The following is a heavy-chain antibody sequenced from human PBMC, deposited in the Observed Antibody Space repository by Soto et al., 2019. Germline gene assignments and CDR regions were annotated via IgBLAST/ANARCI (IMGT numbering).Heavy chain of an antibody. CDR3: ARGGALRPYGHVPLAF. D-gene: IGHD3-16*01. CDR1: GDSITSGSYS. CDR2: IHVTGYT. Sequence: QLQLRESGSRLVQPSQTLTLTCSVSGDSITSGSYSWSWIRQAPGKGLEWIGNIHVTGYTSFSPPLKRRLSMSVDTSQNQFSLYLNSVTAADTAVYYCARGGALRPYGHVPLAFWGQGALVTVSS. J-gene: IGHJ4*02. V-gene: IGHV4-30-2*01.